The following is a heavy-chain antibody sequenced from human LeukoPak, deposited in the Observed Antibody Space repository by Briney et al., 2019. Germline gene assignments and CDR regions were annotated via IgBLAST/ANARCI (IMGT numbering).Heavy chain of an antibody. CDR1: GFTFSDYG. CDR2: IWYDGSNK. Sequence: GGSLRLSCAASGFTFSDYGMHWVRQAPGKGLEWVAVIWYDGSNKYYADSVKGRFTISRDNSKNTLFLQMNSLRAEDTAVCYCARSLRDGSGYYFMDWGQGTLATVSS. D-gene: IGHD3-22*01. V-gene: IGHV3-33*08. J-gene: IGHJ4*02. CDR3: ARSLRDGSGYYFMD.